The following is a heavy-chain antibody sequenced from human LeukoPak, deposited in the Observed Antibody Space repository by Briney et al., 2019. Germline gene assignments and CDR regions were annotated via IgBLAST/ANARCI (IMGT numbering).Heavy chain of an antibody. Sequence: ASVKVSCKASGYTLTSYGISWVRQAPGQGLEWTGWISSYNGNTNYAQKLQGRVTMSTDTSTGTAYMELRSLRSDDTAVYYCACRAAVARRDAVDIWGQGTMVTVSS. CDR3: ACRAAVARRDAVDI. V-gene: IGHV1-18*01. J-gene: IGHJ3*02. CDR1: GYTLTSYG. CDR2: ISSYNGNT. D-gene: IGHD6-19*01.